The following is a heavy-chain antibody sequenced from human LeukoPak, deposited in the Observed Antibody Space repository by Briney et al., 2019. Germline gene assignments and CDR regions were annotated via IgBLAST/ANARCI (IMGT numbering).Heavy chain of an antibody. D-gene: IGHD1-26*01. Sequence: SETLSLTCTVSGGSISSYYWSWIRQPPGKGLEWIGYFYYSGSTNYNPSLKSRVTISVDTSKNQFSLKLSSVTAADTAVYYCARHRPPIGFDYWGLGTLVTVSS. CDR2: FYYSGST. V-gene: IGHV4-59*08. CDR3: ARHRPPIGFDY. CDR1: GGSISSYY. J-gene: IGHJ4*02.